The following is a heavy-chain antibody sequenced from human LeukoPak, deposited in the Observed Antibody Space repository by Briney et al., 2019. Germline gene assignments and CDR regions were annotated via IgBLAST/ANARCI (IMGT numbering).Heavy chain of an antibody. Sequence: SETLSLTCAVYGGSFSGYYWSWIRQPPGKGLEWIGEINHSGSTNYNPSLKSRVTISVDTSKNQFSLKLSSVTAADMAVYYCARGRTYYDYVWGSYRPHYYYYGMDVWGQGTTVTVSS. V-gene: IGHV4-34*01. CDR3: ARGRTYYDYVWGSYRPHYYYYGMDV. CDR1: GGSFSGYY. D-gene: IGHD3-16*02. CDR2: INHSGST. J-gene: IGHJ6*02.